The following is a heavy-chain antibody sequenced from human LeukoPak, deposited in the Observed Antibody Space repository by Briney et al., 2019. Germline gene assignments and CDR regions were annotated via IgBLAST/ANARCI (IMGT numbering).Heavy chain of an antibody. J-gene: IGHJ3*02. Sequence: GGSLRLSCVASGFTFSSYWMSWVRQAPGKGLEWVANIKQDGSEEYYVDSVRGRFTISRDNAKNSLYLQLNSLRAEDTAVYYCAKGPYYYDSSAYHYGAFDIWGQGTMVTVSS. D-gene: IGHD3-22*01. CDR1: GFTFSSYW. V-gene: IGHV3-7*01. CDR3: AKGPYYYDSSAYHYGAFDI. CDR2: IKQDGSEE.